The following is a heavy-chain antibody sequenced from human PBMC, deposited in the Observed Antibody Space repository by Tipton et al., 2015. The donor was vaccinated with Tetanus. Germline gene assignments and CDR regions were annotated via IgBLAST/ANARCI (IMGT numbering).Heavy chain of an antibody. D-gene: IGHD3-16*01. V-gene: IGHV4-31*03. Sequence: TLSLTCSVSGASISSGGYFWNWIRHRPGKGLEWIGCIYYSGSTFYNPSLKSRVTISVDTSNNQFSLRLSSVTAADTAVYYCARDQGGGRVARLNWFGPWGQGTLVTVSS. CDR2: IYYSGST. J-gene: IGHJ5*02. CDR3: ARDQGGGRVARLNWFGP. CDR1: GASISSGGYF.